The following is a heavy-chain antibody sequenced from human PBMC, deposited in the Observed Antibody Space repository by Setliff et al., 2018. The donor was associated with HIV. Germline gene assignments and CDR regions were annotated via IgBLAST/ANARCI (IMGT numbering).Heavy chain of an antibody. CDR1: GGSINSDSYY. J-gene: IGHJ4*02. D-gene: IGHD5-18*01. V-gene: IGHV4-61*09. CDR3: ARVPRQLLTGAAAYFDY. CDR2: IHTSGST. Sequence: SETLSLTCTVFGGSINSDSYYWTWIRQPAGKGLEWIGHIHTSGSTNYNPSLKSRVTISIDTSKNQFSLKLRSATAADTAVYYCARVPRQLLTGAAAYFDYWGQGTLVTVSS.